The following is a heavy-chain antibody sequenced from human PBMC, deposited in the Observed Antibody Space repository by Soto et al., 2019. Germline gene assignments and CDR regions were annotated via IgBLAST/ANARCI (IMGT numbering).Heavy chain of an antibody. CDR2: ISGSGGST. J-gene: IGHJ4*02. CDR3: AKVRYYDYIWGSYSNDY. Sequence: GESLKISCAASGFTFSSYAMSWVRQAPGKGLEWVSAISGSGGSTYYADSVKGRFTISRDNSKNTLYLQMNSLRAEDTAVYYCAKVRYYDYIWGSYSNDYWGQGTLVTVSS. CDR1: GFTFSSYA. V-gene: IGHV3-23*01. D-gene: IGHD3-16*01.